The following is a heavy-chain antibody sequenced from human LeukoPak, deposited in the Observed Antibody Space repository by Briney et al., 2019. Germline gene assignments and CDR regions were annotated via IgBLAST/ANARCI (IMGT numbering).Heavy chain of an antibody. CDR2: IIPIFGTA. Sequence: SVKVSCKASGGTFSSYAISWVRQAPGQGLEWMGGIIPIFGTANYAQKFQGRVTITADESTSTAYMELSSLRSEDTAVYYCARVPYCSSTSCYTPYHYRGQGTLVTVSS. V-gene: IGHV1-69*13. J-gene: IGHJ4*02. D-gene: IGHD2-2*02. CDR1: GGTFSSYA. CDR3: ARVPYCSSTSCYTPYHY.